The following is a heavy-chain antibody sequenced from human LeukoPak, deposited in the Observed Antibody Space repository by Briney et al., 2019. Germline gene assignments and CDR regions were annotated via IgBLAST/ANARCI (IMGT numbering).Heavy chain of an antibody. CDR1: GGTFSSYA. CDR3: ARDGDSSAWFY. Sequence: ASVKVSCKASGGTFSSYAITWVRQAPGQGLEWMGGIIPIFGTANYAQKFQGRVTITADESTSTAYMELSSLGSEDTAVYYCARDGDSSAWFYWDQGTLVTVSS. CDR2: IIPIFGTA. J-gene: IGHJ4*02. V-gene: IGHV1-69*01. D-gene: IGHD6-19*01.